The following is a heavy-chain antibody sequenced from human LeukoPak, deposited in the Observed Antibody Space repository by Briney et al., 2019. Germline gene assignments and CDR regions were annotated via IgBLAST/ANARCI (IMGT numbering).Heavy chain of an antibody. CDR1: GGSISSYY. Sequence: SETLSLTCTVSGGSISSYYWSWIRQPPGKGLEWIGYIYYNGHTDYNPSLKSRVTISVHTSKNQFSLKLSSVTAADTAVYYCARDRHWTNDWVFDYWGQGTLVTVSS. CDR3: ARDRHWTNDWVFDY. CDR2: IYYNGHT. J-gene: IGHJ4*02. D-gene: IGHD1/OR15-1a*01. V-gene: IGHV4-59*01.